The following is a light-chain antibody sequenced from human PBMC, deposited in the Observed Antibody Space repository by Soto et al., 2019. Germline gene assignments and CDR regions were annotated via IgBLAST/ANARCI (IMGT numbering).Light chain of an antibody. CDR2: GAS. CDR1: QSVTTN. CDR3: QQYNNRPPWT. Sequence: EIVMTQSPATLSVSPGQRATLSCRASQSVTTNLAWYQQRPGQAPRLLIYGASTRASGVPARFSGSGSGTEFTLTIDSLQSEDFAVYYCQQYNNRPPWTFXQGTKVDIK. V-gene: IGKV3-15*01. J-gene: IGKJ1*01.